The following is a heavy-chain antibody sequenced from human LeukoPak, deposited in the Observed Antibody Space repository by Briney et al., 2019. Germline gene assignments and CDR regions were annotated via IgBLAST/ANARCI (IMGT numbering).Heavy chain of an antibody. D-gene: IGHD3-10*01. J-gene: IGHJ4*02. V-gene: IGHV4-4*07. Sequence: SETLSLTCTVSGGSISSYYWSWIRQPAGQGLEWIGRIYTSGSSNYNPSLKSRVTMSVDTSKNQFSLKLSSMTAADTAVYYCARVVRGVGHFDYWGQGTPVTVSS. CDR1: GGSISSYY. CDR3: ARVVRGVGHFDY. CDR2: IYTSGSS.